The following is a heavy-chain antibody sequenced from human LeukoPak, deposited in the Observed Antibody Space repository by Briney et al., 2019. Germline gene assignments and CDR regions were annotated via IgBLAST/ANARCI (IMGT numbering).Heavy chain of an antibody. J-gene: IGHJ6*02. CDR1: GFTFDDYA. V-gene: IGHV3-9*01. Sequence: QPGRSLRLSCAASGFTFDDYAMHWVRQAPGKGLEWVSGISWNRGSIGYADSVKGRFTISRDNAKNSLYLQMNSLRAEDTALYYCAKDSEAYYYYGMDVWGQGTTVTVSS. CDR3: AKDSEAYYYYGMDV. CDR2: ISWNRGSI.